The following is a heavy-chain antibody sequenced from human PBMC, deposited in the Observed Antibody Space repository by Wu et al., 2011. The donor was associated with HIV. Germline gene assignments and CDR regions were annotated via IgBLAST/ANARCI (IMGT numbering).Heavy chain of an antibody. CDR2: DIPVDDAL. J-gene: IGHJ2*01. CDR1: GGTINSHA. Sequence: QVQLVQSGAEVKIPGSSVKISCKALGGTINSHAISWVRQTPGEGLEWMGGDIPVDDALKVAQRFEGRVTMTRDTPTNTVYMELSSLRFEDTAVYFCARAPGGHCRGGTCQIPHWYFELWGRGTLVTVAA. V-gene: IGHV1-69*05. D-gene: IGHD2-15*01. CDR3: ARAPGGHCRGGTCQIPHWYFEL.